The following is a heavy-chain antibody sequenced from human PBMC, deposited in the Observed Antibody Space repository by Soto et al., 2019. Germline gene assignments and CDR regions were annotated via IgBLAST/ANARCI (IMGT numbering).Heavy chain of an antibody. CDR1: GYSFTSYW. V-gene: IGHV5-51*01. J-gene: IGHJ6*02. CDR3: ARHEGIAVADSYYYYGMDV. CDR2: IYPGDSDT. Sequence: PGESLKISCKGSGYSFTSYWIGWVRQMPGKGLEWMGIIYPGDSDTRYSPSFQGQVTISADKSISTAYLQWSSLKASDTAMYFCARHEGIAVADSYYYYGMDVWGQGTAVTVSS. D-gene: IGHD6-19*01.